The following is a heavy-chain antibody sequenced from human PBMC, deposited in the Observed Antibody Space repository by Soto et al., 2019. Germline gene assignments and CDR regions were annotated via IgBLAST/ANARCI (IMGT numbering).Heavy chain of an antibody. V-gene: IGHV3-21*01. J-gene: IGHJ6*02. CDR1: GFTFSSYS. CDR3: ASVRLGIGYYYYYGMDV. D-gene: IGHD7-27*01. CDR2: ISSSSSYI. Sequence: PGGSLRLSCAASGFTFSSYSMNWVRQAPGKGLEWVSSISSSSSYIYYADSVKGRFTISRDNAKNSLYLQMNSLRAEDTAVYYCASVRLGIGYYYYYGMDVWGQGTTVTVSS.